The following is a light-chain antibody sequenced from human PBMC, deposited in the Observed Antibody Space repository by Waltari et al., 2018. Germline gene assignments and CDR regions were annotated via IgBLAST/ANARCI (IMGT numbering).Light chain of an antibody. CDR3: SSYTNRSTVI. V-gene: IGLV2-14*03. J-gene: IGLJ2*01. CDR2: DVD. Sequence: QSTLTQPASVSGSPGQSITISCTGSSSDVGAYNYVPWNKQYPNKAPKLMIYDVDNRPSGISNRFSGSKSGNTASLTISGLQAEDESVFYCSSYTNRSTVIFGGGTKLTVL. CDR1: SSDVGAYNY.